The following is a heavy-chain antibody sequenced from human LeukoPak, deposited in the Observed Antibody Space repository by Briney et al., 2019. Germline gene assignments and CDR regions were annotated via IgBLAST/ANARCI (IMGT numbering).Heavy chain of an antibody. CDR1: GVSFSGYY. J-gene: IGHJ6*02. CDR2: INHSGST. V-gene: IGHV4-34*01. CDR3: ARVDRATGYSSSWYSLFYYYGMDV. D-gene: IGHD6-13*01. Sequence: AAETLSLTCAVYGVSFSGYYWSWLRQPPGKGLEGIGEINHSGSTNYNPSLKSRVTISVDTSKNQFSLKLSSVTAADTAVYYCARVDRATGYSSSWYSLFYYYGMDVGGQGTTVTVSS.